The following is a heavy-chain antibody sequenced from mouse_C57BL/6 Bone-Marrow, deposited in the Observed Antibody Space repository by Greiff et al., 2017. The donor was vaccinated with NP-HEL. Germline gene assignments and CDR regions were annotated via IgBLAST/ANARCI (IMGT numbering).Heavy chain of an antibody. J-gene: IGHJ2*01. CDR2: FHPYNDDT. CDR3: ARGDYYGSSPYY. CDR1: GYTFTTYP. D-gene: IGHD1-1*01. Sequence: VQLVESGAELVKPGASVTMSCKASGYTFTTYPIEWMKQNHGKSLEWIGNFHPYNDDTKYNEKFKGKATLTVEKSSSTVYLELSRLTSDDSAVDYCARGDYYGSSPYYWGQGTTLTVSS. V-gene: IGHV1-47*01.